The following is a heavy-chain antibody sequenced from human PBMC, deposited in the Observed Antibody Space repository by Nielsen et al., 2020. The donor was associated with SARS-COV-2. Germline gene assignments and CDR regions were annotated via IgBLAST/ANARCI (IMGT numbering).Heavy chain of an antibody. CDR3: ARGHCSNGVCYYYFDY. CDR1: GGTFSSYA. V-gene: IGHV1-2*06. Sequence: ASVKVSCKASGGTFSSYAISWVRQAPGQGLEWMGRISPNSGGTNYAQKFQGRVTMTRDTSISAAYMELSSLRSDDTAVYYCARGHCSNGVCYYYFDYWGQGTLVTVSS. D-gene: IGHD2-8*01. CDR2: ISPNSGGT. J-gene: IGHJ4*02.